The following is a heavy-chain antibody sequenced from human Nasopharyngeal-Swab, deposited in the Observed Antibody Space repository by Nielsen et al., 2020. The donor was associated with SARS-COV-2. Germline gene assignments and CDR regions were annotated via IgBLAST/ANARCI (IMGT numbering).Heavy chain of an antibody. CDR1: GYSFTSYW. CDR2: IYSGDSDT. CDR3: ARHESYYYGSGSYGAFDI. D-gene: IGHD3-10*01. V-gene: IGHV5-51*01. Sequence: GGSLRLSCKGSGYSFTSYWIGWVRQMPGKGLEWMGIIYSGDSDTRYSPSFQGQVTISADKSISTAYLQWSSLKASDTAMYYCARHESYYYGSGSYGAFDIWGQGTMVTASS. J-gene: IGHJ3*02.